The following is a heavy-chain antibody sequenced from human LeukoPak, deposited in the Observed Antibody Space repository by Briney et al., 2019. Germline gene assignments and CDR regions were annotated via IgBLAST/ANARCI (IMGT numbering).Heavy chain of an antibody. V-gene: IGHV4-30-2*01. CDR3: AREGRSSTSCYFDY. CDR2: IYHSGST. CDR1: GGSISSGGYS. J-gene: IGHJ4*02. Sequence: PQTLSLTCAVSGGSISSGGYSWSWIRQPPGKGLEWIGYIYHSGSTYYNPSLKSRVTISVDRSKNQFSLKLSSVTAADTAVYYCAREGRSSTSCYFDYWGQGTLVTVSS. D-gene: IGHD2-2*01.